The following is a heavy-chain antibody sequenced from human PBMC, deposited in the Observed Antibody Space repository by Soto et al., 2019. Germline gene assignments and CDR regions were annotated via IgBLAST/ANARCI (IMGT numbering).Heavy chain of an antibody. CDR3: AKEPYHCISTSCPFDY. Sequence: EVQLVESGGGLVQPGRSLRLSCAASGFTFDDYAMHWVRQAPGKGLEWVSGISWNSGSIGYADSVKGRFTISRDNAKNSLYLQMNSLRAEDTALYYCAKEPYHCISTSCPFDYWGQGTLVTVSS. CDR2: ISWNSGSI. J-gene: IGHJ4*02. D-gene: IGHD2-2*01. CDR1: GFTFDDYA. V-gene: IGHV3-9*01.